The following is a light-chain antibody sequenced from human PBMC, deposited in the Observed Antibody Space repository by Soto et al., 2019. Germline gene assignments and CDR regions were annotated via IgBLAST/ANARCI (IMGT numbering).Light chain of an antibody. CDR2: GVS. CDR1: QNISTY. CDR3: QQYGRSPLT. V-gene: IGKV3-20*01. J-gene: IGKJ3*01. Sequence: EIVLTQSPATLSLSPGEGASLSCRASQNISTYLAWYQQRPGQVPRLLIYGVSKRAPAIPPRFSGSGSGTDFTLTISRLEPEDFAVYYCQQYGRSPLTFGPGTKVDIE.